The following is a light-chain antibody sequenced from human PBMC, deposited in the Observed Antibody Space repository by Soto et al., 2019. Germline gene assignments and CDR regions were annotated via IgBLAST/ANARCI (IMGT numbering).Light chain of an antibody. J-gene: IGKJ2*01. CDR1: QGISSW. CDR2: ASS. CDR3: QQANSFPYT. Sequence: DLQMTQSPSSVSASVGDSVTITCRASQGISSWLAWYQQKPGKAPELLIYASSSLQIGVPSRFSGSGSGTDFTLTISSVQPVDFATYQCQQANSFPYTFGQGTKLEIK. V-gene: IGKV1-12*01.